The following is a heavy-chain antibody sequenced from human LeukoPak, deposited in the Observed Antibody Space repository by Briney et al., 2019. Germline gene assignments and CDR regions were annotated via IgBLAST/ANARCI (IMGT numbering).Heavy chain of an antibody. D-gene: IGHD3-16*02. CDR3: VKGNDYIWGSYRRGYYYFDS. Sequence: PGGSLRLSCAASESTFSSYAMNWVRQAPGKGLEWISSITGSGGSTNYPDSVKGRFTISRDNSKNTLFLQMNRLRAEDTALYYCVKGNDYIWGSYRRGYYYFDSWGQGTLVTVSS. CDR1: ESTFSSYA. CDR2: ITGSGGST. V-gene: IGHV3-23*01. J-gene: IGHJ4*02.